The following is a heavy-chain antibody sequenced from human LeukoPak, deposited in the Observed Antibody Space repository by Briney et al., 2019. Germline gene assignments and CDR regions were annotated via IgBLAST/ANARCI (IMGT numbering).Heavy chain of an antibody. Sequence: GGALRLSCAASGFIFNKAWMGWVRQAPGKGLEWVGHIKPKTDDGKTEYAGHGKGRFTISRDDSSDTLYLQMNSLNTEDTGTYFCTSSLNFVLGELLGYWGQGTLVTVSS. D-gene: IGHD3-16*01. CDR2: IKPKTDDGKT. J-gene: IGHJ4*02. V-gene: IGHV3-15*01. CDR1: GFIFNKAW. CDR3: TSSLNFVLGELLGY.